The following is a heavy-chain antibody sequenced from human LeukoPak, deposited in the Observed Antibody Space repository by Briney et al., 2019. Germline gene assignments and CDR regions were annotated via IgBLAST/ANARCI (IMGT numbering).Heavy chain of an antibody. CDR2: IYSDSNT. CDR1: GFTVSSNF. D-gene: IGHD2/OR15-2a*01. J-gene: IGHJ4*02. CDR3: ARDCCNSAWYSD. Sequence: GGSLRLCCAASGFTVSSNFMTWVRQAPGKGLEWVSFIYSDSNTYYADSVKGRFTISRDNSENTLYLQMNSLRAEDTAVYYCARDCCNSAWYSDWGQGTLVTVSS. V-gene: IGHV3-53*01.